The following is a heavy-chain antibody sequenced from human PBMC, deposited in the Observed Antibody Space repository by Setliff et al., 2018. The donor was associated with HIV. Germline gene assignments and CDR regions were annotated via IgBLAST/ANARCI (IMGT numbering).Heavy chain of an antibody. CDR1: GGSFSDYQ. CDR3: AKGPVSGVDL. J-gene: IGHJ5*02. CDR2: IYHVGGT. D-gene: IGHD2-15*01. Sequence: ETLSLTCAVYGGSFSDYQWSWVRQSPGKGLEWIEQIYHVGGTYYNPSLRSRVTISVDRSKDLFSLKLTSVTAADTAVYYCAKGPVSGVDLWGQGTLVTVSS. V-gene: IGHV4-34*01.